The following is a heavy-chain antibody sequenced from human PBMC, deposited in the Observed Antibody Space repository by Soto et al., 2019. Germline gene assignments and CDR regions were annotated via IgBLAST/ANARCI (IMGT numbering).Heavy chain of an antibody. CDR1: GGSFSGYC. D-gene: IGHD3-10*01. V-gene: IGHV4-34*01. J-gene: IGHJ4*02. CDR3: ATANITVLFDY. Sequence: SEALSVTCAAHGGSFSGYCRPLIRQPPGTGLDRIVQTNHTGSTNYLPSLNSRVTISVDTSKSQFSQQLTSVTAADTAVYHCATANITVLFDYLSQGTLVT. CDR2: TNHTGST.